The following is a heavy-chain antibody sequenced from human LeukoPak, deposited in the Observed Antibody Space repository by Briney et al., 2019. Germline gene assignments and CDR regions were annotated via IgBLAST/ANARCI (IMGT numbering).Heavy chain of an antibody. J-gene: IGHJ4*02. CDR3: ARVGYNGWNFEN. CDR2: ISQDVSHK. CDR1: GFTFSSYW. D-gene: IGHD5-12*01. V-gene: IGHV3-7*01. Sequence: GGSLRLSCAASGFTFSSYWMSWVRQAPGKGLQSVAYISQDVSHKYYVDSVKGRFTISRDNAKNSLHLEMNSLRAEDAALYYCARVGYNGWNFENWGQGTLVTVSS.